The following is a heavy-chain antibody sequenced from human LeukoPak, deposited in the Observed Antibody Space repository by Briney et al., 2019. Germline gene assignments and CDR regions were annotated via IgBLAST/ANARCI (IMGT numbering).Heavy chain of an antibody. D-gene: IGHD3-9*01. CDR1: GGSISGYY. CDR3: ARQGYFDWPQDYYYGMDV. Sequence: SETLSLTFTSSGGSISGYYWNWIRQPPGKGLEWIADINYSGSTNYNPSLKSRVTISVDTSKNQISLKLNSVTSADTAVYYCARQGYFDWPQDYYYGMDVWGQGTTVTVSS. CDR2: INYSGST. J-gene: IGHJ6*02. V-gene: IGHV4-59*01.